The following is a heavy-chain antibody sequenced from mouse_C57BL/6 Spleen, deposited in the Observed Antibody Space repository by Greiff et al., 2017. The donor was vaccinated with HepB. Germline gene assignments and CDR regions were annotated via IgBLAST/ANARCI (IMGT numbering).Heavy chain of an antibody. J-gene: IGHJ2*01. CDR1: GYYITSGYY. CDR3: ARGHYQYYFDY. V-gene: IGHV3-6*01. Sequence: EVKLQESGPGLVKPSQSLSLTCSVTGYYITSGYYWNWIRQFPGNKLEWMGYISYDGSNNYNPSLKNRISITRDTSKNQFFLKLNSVTTEDTATYYCARGHYQYYFDYWGQGTTLTVSS. D-gene: IGHD6-1*01. CDR2: ISYDGSN.